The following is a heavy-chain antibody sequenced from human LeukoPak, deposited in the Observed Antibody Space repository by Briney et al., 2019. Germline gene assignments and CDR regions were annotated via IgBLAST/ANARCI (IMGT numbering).Heavy chain of an antibody. J-gene: IGHJ5*02. D-gene: IGHD4-11*01. CDR3: ARLPEIVTTGFLLPSRGWFDP. Sequence: KPSETLSLTCTVSGGSISSSSYYWGWIRQPPGKGLEWIGSIYYSGSTYYNPSLKSRVTISVDTSKNQFSLKLSSVTAADTAVYYCARLPEIVTTGFLLPSRGWFDPWGQGTLVTVSS. CDR2: IYYSGST. CDR1: GGSISSSSYY. V-gene: IGHV4-39*07.